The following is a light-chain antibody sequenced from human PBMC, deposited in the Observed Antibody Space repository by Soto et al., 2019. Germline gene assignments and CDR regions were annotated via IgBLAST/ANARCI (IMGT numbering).Light chain of an antibody. J-gene: IGKJ1*01. V-gene: IGKV1-5*03. CDR2: KAS. CDR3: RQYNSYSRT. CDR1: QSISSW. Sequence: DIQMTQSPSTLSASVGDRVTITCRASQSISSWLAWYQQKPGKAPKLLIYKASSLESGVPSRFSGSGSGTEFTLTISSLQPDDFATYYCRQYNSYSRTFGQGIKVDIK.